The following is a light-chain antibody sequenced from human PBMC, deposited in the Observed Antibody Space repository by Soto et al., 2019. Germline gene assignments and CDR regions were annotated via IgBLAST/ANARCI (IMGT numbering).Light chain of an antibody. J-gene: IGLJ3*02. CDR2: RNN. V-gene: IGLV1-47*01. Sequence: QSALTQPPSASGTPGQKVSISCSGSSSNIGNDYVYWYRQLPGTAPKLLIYRNNQRPSEVPDRFSASKSGTSASLAINGLRSEDEADYYCAAWDDSLSVVFGGGTKVTVL. CDR1: SSNIGNDY. CDR3: AAWDDSLSVV.